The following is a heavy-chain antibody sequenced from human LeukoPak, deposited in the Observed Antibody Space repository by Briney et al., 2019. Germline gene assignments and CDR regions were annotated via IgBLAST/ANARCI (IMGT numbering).Heavy chain of an antibody. D-gene: IGHD5-24*01. Sequence: GGSLRLSCAASGFTFSSYGMNWVRQAPGKGLEWVSAISSSGGSTYYADSVKGRFTISRDNSKNMLYLQMNSLRAEDTAVYYCAKSGYNRFDYWGQGTLVTVSS. J-gene: IGHJ4*02. V-gene: IGHV3-23*01. CDR3: AKSGYNRFDY. CDR1: GFTFSSYG. CDR2: ISSSGGST.